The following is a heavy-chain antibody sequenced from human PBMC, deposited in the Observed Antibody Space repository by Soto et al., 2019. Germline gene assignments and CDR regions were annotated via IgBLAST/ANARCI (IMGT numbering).Heavy chain of an antibody. Sequence: EVQLVESGGGLVQPGGSLRLSCAASGFSFSTYSMNWVRQAPGKGLEWVSYISSRSYTIYYIDSVKGRFTISRDNAKSPLYLQMNSLRAEDTAVYYCARGGSSSDNGMDVWGQGTTVTVSS. CDR1: GFSFSTYS. CDR2: ISSRSYTI. J-gene: IGHJ6*02. D-gene: IGHD6-6*01. V-gene: IGHV3-48*01. CDR3: ARGGSSSDNGMDV.